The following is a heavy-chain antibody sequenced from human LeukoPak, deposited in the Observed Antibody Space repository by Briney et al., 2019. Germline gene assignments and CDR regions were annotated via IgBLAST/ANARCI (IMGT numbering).Heavy chain of an antibody. CDR3: ARPGRELLTGGAFDI. CDR2: IYPGDSDT. V-gene: IGHV5-51*01. J-gene: IGHJ3*02. Sequence: GESLKISFKGSGYSFTSHWIGWVRQMPGKGLEWMGTIYPGDSDTRYSPSFQGQVTISADKSISTAYLQWSSLKASDTAMYYCARPGRELLTGGAFDIWGQGTMVTVSS. CDR1: GYSFTSHW. D-gene: IGHD1-26*01.